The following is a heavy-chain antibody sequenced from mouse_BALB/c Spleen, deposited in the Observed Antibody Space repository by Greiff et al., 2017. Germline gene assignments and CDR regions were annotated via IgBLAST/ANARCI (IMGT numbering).Heavy chain of an antibody. CDR3: AGFPFDY. J-gene: IGHJ2*01. V-gene: IGHV1-15*01. CDR1: GYTFTDYE. Sequence: QVQLQQSGAELVRPGASVTLSCKASGYTFTDYEMHWVKQTPVHGLEWIGAIDPETGGTAYNQKFKGKATLTADKSSSTAYMGLRSLTSEDSAVYYCAGFPFDYWGQGTTLTVSS. CDR2: IDPETGGT.